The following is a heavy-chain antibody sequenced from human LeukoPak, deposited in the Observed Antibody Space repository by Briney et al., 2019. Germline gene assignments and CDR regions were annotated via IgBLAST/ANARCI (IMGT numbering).Heavy chain of an antibody. D-gene: IGHD2-2*01. CDR1: EWIFIKAW. Sequence: GGPFRFPCAALEWIFIKAWLAWVGQPQGKGRGWVGGFKGKTDGGTADYAAPVKGRFTISRDDSKKTMYLQMNSLKTEDTAVYYCATDHGSTSCYCGASDLWGQGTMVIVSS. J-gene: IGHJ3*01. V-gene: IGHV3-15*01. CDR2: FKGKTDGGTA. CDR3: ATDHGSTSCYCGASDL.